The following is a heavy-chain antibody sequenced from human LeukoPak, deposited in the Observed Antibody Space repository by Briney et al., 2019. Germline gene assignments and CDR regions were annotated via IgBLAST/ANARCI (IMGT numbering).Heavy chain of an antibody. J-gene: IGHJ4*02. CDR1: GYIFTNYW. D-gene: IGHD1-26*01. CDR2: IYPGDSDT. CDR3: ARQGVGASTCDY. Sequence: GESLKISCKGSGYIFTNYWIGWVREMPGKGLEWMGTIYPGDSDTRYSPSVQGQVTISADKSINTAYLQWSSLKTSDTAMYYCARQGVGASTCDYWGQGSLVTVSS. V-gene: IGHV5-51*01.